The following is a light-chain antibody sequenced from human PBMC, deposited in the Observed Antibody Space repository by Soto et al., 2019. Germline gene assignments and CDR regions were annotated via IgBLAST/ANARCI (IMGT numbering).Light chain of an antibody. V-gene: IGKV3-20*01. CDR2: VAS. CDR3: HQYDSWT. Sequence: EFVLTQSPGTLSLSPGERATLSCRAGQSFNSIYLAWYQQKPAQAPRLPIYVASSRATGIPDRFSGSGSGTDFTITISRLEPEDFAVYYCHQYDSWTFGQGTKVDIK. CDR1: QSFNSIY. J-gene: IGKJ1*01.